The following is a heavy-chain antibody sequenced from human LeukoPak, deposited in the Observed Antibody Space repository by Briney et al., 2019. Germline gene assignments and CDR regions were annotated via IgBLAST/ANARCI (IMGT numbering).Heavy chain of an antibody. CDR1: GYTFTSYD. D-gene: IGHD3-10*01. CDR2: MNPNSGST. J-gene: IGHJ6*03. CDR3: ARGRRAWFRELLYYYMDV. V-gene: IGHV1-8*01. Sequence: ASVKVSCKASGYTFTSYDINWVRQATGQGLEWMGWMNPNSGSTGYAQKFQGRVTMTRNTSISTAYMELSSLRSEDTAVYYCARGRRAWFRELLYYYMDVWGKGTTVTVSS.